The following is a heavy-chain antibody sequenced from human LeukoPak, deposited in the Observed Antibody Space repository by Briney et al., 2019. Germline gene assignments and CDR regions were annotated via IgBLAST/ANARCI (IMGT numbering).Heavy chain of an antibody. Sequence: GGSLRLSCVASGFTFSSYIMNWVRQAPGKGLEWVSYISSSSSTIYYADSVKGRFTISRDNAKNSLYLQMNSLRAEDTAVYYCARGRNQRPFYYGMDVWGQGTTVTVSS. CDR2: ISSSSSTI. V-gene: IGHV3-48*01. J-gene: IGHJ6*02. CDR3: ARGRNQRPFYYGMDV. D-gene: IGHD1-14*01. CDR1: GFTFSSYI.